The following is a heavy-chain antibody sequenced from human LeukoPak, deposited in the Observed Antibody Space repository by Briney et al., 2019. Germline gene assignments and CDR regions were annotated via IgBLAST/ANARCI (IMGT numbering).Heavy chain of an antibody. D-gene: IGHD5-12*01. J-gene: IGHJ4*02. V-gene: IGHV3-49*04. CDR3: ARDLGGYDLDY. CDR2: IRIKAYGGTT. CDR1: GFTFADYA. Sequence: GGSLRLSYTPAGFTFADYAMSWARQAPGKGLGWVGRIRIKAYGGTTENAASVKDRFTISSDDSKSIAYLQMNSLKTEDTAVYYCARDLGGYDLDYWGQGTLVSVSS.